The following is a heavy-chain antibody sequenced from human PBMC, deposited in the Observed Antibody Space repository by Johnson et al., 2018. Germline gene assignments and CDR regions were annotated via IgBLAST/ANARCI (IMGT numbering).Heavy chain of an antibody. D-gene: IGHD4-23*01. J-gene: IGHJ6*02. CDR3: AKVKSNGGVRYYYYGMDV. Sequence: QVQLVESGGGVVQPGRSLRLSCAASGFTFSSYGMHWVRQAPGKGLAWVAVISSDGSNKYYADSVKGRFTISRDNSKNTRYLQKNSLTAEDTAVYYCAKVKSNGGVRYYYYGMDVWGQGTTVTVSS. CDR1: GFTFSSYG. V-gene: IGHV3-30*18. CDR2: ISSDGSNK.